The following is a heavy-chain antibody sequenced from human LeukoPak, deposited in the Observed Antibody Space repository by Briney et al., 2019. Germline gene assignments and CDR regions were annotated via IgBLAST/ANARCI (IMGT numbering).Heavy chain of an antibody. CDR3: AKVLSKGGGYYLTDY. CDR2: IYYDGSNK. Sequence: GGSLSLSSAASGFTFSSYGMHWVRQGPGKGLEWVASIYYDGSNKYYADSVKGRFTISRDNSKNMLYLQMNSLRPEDTAVYYCAKVLSKGGGYYLTDYWGQGTLVTVSS. D-gene: IGHD3-22*01. CDR1: GFTFSSYG. J-gene: IGHJ4*02. V-gene: IGHV3-30*02.